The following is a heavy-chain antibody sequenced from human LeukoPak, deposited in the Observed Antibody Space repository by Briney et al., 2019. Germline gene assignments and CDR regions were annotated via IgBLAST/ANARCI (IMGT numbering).Heavy chain of an antibody. CDR2: IYHGDSDT. J-gene: IGHJ2*01. V-gene: IGHV5-51*01. D-gene: IGHD6-13*01. CDR1: GYSFTSYW. Sequence: GESLKISCKGSGYSFTSYWIGWVRQMPGKGLEWMGIIYHGDSDTRYSPSFQGQVTISADKSISTAYLQWSSLKASDTAMYYCARYIAAAGTRYWYFDLWGRGTLVTVSS. CDR3: ARYIAAAGTRYWYFDL.